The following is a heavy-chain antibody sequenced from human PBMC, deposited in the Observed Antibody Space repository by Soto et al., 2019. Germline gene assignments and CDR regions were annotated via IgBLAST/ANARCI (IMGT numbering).Heavy chain of an antibody. CDR2: ITHYSYGA. D-gene: IGHD3-10*01. J-gene: IGHJ5*02. CDR1: GYTFTGYF. V-gene: IGHV1-2*02. CDR3: ARVIRGAYYNSPLDA. Sequence: GASVKISCKAAGYTFTGYFMHWVRQAPGQVLELMGFITHYSYGAYYQQSFQGRVTMSRDTSISTVYMELSRLRFDDTAVYYCARVIRGAYYNSPLDAWGQGTVVTVSS.